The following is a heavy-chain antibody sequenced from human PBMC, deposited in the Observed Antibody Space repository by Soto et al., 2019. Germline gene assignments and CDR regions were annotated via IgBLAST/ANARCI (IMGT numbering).Heavy chain of an antibody. V-gene: IGHV3-23*01. CDR2: ISGSDGGT. D-gene: IGHD5-18*01. J-gene: IGHJ4*02. Sequence: EVQLLESGGGLVQPGGSLRLSCAASGFTFSSYGMTWVRQAPGKGLEWVSTISGSDGGTYFADSVKGRFTISRDNSRNTLYLQMNSLGAEDTADYYCAIVNTALDYWGQGTLVTVSS. CDR3: AIVNTALDY. CDR1: GFTFSSYG.